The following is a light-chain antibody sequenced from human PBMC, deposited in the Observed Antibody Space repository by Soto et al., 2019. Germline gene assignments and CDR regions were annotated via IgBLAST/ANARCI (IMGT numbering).Light chain of an antibody. CDR1: SSDVGGYNS. CDR3: SSFTSSITYV. Sequence: QSVLTQPASVSGSPGQSITISCTGTSSDVGGYNSVSWYRQDPGKAPKLMIYDVTNRPSGVSNRFSGSKSGNTASLTISGLQAEDAADYYCSSFTSSITYVFGTGTQLTVL. V-gene: IGLV2-14*01. CDR2: DVT. J-gene: IGLJ1*01.